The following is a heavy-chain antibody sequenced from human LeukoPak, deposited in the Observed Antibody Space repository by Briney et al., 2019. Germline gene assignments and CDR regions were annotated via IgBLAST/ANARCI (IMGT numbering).Heavy chain of an antibody. CDR3: ARRGISGNAAFEY. D-gene: IGHD5-12*01. CDR2: ISYSGST. Sequence: SETLSLTCTVSGGSISSSDYYWDWIRQPPGKGLEWIASISYSGSTYYNPSLKSQVTISVDTPKNQFSLKLSSVTAADTSVYYCARRGISGNAAFEYWGQGTLVTVSS. CDR1: GGSISSSDYY. V-gene: IGHV4-39*01. J-gene: IGHJ4*02.